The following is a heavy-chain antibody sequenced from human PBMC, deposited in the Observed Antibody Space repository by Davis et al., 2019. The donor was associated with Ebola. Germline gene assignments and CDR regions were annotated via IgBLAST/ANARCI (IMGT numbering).Heavy chain of an antibody. D-gene: IGHD6-19*01. Sequence: AASVKVSCKASGYTFTAYAVGWVRQAPGQGLEWMGWISAHNGVTNYALNFRGRLTMTTDSSTATVYMELGSLRSDDTADYYCARHHSRGWPLHVFDIWGQGTMVTVSS. J-gene: IGHJ3*02. CDR3: ARHHSRGWPLHVFDI. CDR1: GYTFTAYA. CDR2: ISAHNGVT. V-gene: IGHV1-18*01.